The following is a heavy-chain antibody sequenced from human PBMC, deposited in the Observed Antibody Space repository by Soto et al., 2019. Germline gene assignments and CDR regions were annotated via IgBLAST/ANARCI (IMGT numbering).Heavy chain of an antibody. CDR1: GFTFSGYA. D-gene: IGHD3-22*01. V-gene: IGHV3-23*01. CDR2: ISGSGAST. CDR3: AKGTDSSGYYYGAFDI. Sequence: PGGSLRLSCAASGFTFSGYAMSWVRQAPGKGLEWVSGISGSGASTYYADSVKGRFTISRDNSKNTLYLQMNSLRAEDTAVYYCAKGTDSSGYYYGAFDIRGQGTMVTVS. J-gene: IGHJ3*02.